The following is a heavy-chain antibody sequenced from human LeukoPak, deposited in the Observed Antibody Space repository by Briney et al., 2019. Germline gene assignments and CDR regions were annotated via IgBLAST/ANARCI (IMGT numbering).Heavy chain of an antibody. CDR2: ISGSGGST. J-gene: IGHJ4*02. CDR3: ARDYYDSSGYYPWGY. Sequence: GGSLRLSCAASGFTFSSYAMSWVRQAPGKGLEWVSAISGSGGSTYYADSVKGRFTISRDNSKNTLYLQMNSLRAEDTAVYYCARDYYDSSGYYPWGYWGQGTLVTVSS. D-gene: IGHD3-22*01. V-gene: IGHV3-23*01. CDR1: GFTFSSYA.